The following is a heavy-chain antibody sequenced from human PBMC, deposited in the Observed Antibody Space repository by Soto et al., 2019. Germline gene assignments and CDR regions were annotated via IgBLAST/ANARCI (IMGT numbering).Heavy chain of an antibody. CDR2: INHSGST. Sequence: SETLSLTCAVYGGSFSGYYWSWIRQPPGKGLEWIGEINHSGSTNYNPSLKSRVTISVDTSKNQFSLKLSSVTAADTAVYYCARGRSRPIWSGYDPNYYYYGMDVWGQGTTVTVSS. CDR3: ARGRSRPIWSGYDPNYYYYGMDV. J-gene: IGHJ6*02. D-gene: IGHD3-3*01. V-gene: IGHV4-34*01. CDR1: GGSFSGYY.